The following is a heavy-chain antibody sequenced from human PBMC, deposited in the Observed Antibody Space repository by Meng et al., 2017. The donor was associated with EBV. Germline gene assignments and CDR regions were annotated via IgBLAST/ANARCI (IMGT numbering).Heavy chain of an antibody. CDR1: GYHLTGYY. D-gene: IGHD6-13*01. V-gene: IGHV1-2*06. CDR3: AKGADLAAAGTFRFDP. J-gene: IGHJ5*02. Sequence: LVHSGAGVKKPGASGKVSCKASGYHLTGYYMHWVRQAPGQGLEWMGRINPNSGGTNYAQKFQGRVTMTRDTSISTAYMELSRLRSDDTAVYYCAKGADLAAAGTFRFDPWGQGTLVTVSS. CDR2: INPNSGGT.